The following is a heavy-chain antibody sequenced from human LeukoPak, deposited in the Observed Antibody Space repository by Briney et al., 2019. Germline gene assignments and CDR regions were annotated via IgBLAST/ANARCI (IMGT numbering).Heavy chain of an antibody. CDR3: AKAESWYPYGSGSPPGY. CDR2: ISGSGGST. CDR1: GFTFSSYE. D-gene: IGHD3-10*01. V-gene: IGHV3-23*01. Sequence: QPGGSLRLSCAASGFTFSSYEMNWVRQAPGKGLEWVSAISGSGGSTYYADSVKGRFTISRDNSKNTLYLQMNSLRAEDTAVYYCAKAESWYPYGSGSPPGYWGQGTLVIVSS. J-gene: IGHJ4*02.